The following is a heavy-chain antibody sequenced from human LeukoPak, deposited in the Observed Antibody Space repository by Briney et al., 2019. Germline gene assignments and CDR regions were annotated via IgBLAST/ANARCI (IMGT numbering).Heavy chain of an antibody. V-gene: IGHV3-21*01. D-gene: IGHD1-26*01. CDR2: ISSSSRYI. CDR3: AKGGSDPVSGRYYGGGAFDI. CDR1: GFTFSSCT. Sequence: GGPLRLSCAASGFTFSSCTMNWVRLGQRTGLELVSSISSSSRYIYNGDAATGRFTISRDKAKNSLCLQINSLRAEDTAVYYCAKGGSDPVSGRYYGGGAFDIWGQGTMVTVSS. J-gene: IGHJ3*02.